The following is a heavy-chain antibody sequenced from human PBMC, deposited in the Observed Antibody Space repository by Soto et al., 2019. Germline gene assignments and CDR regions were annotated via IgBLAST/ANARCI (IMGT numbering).Heavy chain of an antibody. CDR3: VKDLKGGSPVEYYGMDV. Sequence: PGGSLRLSCSASGFTFSSYAMHWVRQAPGKGLEYVSAISSNGGSTYYADSVKGRFTISRDNSKNTLYLQMSSLRAEDTAVYYCVKDLKGGSPVEYYGMDVWGQGTTVTVSS. V-gene: IGHV3-64D*06. D-gene: IGHD2-15*01. CDR2: ISSNGGST. J-gene: IGHJ6*02. CDR1: GFTFSSYA.